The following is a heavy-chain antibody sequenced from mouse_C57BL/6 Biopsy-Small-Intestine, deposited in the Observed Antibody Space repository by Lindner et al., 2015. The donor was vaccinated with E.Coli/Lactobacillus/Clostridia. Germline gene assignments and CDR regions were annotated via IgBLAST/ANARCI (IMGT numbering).Heavy chain of an antibody. D-gene: IGHD2-13*01. Sequence: SVKVSCKASGYSFTTYGLSWVRQAPGQGLQWMGLISPLTGDKNSAQKFRGRVTMTTDRSTSTAYMELRGLTSDDTAIYYCARHRSASVGSFVPWGGSFDSWGQGTLVTVSS. J-gene: IGHJ4*01. CDR2: ISPLTGDK. CDR3: ARHRSASVGSFVPWGGSFDS. V-gene: IGHV1-4*01. CDR1: GYSFTTYG.